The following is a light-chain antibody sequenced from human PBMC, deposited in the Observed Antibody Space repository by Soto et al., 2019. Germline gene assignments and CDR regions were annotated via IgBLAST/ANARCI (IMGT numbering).Light chain of an antibody. Sequence: EVVLTQSPATLSLSPGERATLSCRASHSVISYLAWYQQKPGQPPRLLIYDTSNRATGVPARFSGSGSGTDFTLTISSLEPEDFAVYYCQQRNIWPWTFGQGTKVEIK. CDR1: HSVISY. J-gene: IGKJ1*01. CDR3: QQRNIWPWT. CDR2: DTS. V-gene: IGKV3-11*01.